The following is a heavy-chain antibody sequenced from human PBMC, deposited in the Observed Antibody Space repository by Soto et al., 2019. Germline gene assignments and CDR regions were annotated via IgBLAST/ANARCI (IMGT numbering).Heavy chain of an antibody. CDR3: ASWHEREHAYDV. J-gene: IGHJ3*01. V-gene: IGHV3-53*01. CDR2: LYDVDGT. Sequence: LRLSCAAFGLTVSGKKYVAWVRQAPGKGLEWISALYDVDGTYYADSVKGRFTTSSDSSKTTVYLQMNGLRPDDTAVYYCASWHEREHAYDVWGRGTTVTV. CDR1: GLTVSGKKY. D-gene: IGHD1-1*01.